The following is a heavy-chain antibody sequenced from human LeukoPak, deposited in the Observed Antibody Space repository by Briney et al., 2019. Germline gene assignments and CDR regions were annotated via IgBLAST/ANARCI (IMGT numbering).Heavy chain of an antibody. CDR3: ARFGEQQLVWTNWFDP. Sequence: SGTLFLTCTVSGGSISSYYWSWIRQPPGKGLEWIGYIYYSGSTNYNPSLKSRVTISVDTSKNQFSLKLSSVTAADTAVYFCARFGEQQLVWTNWFDPWGQGTLVTVSS. CDR1: GGSISSYY. J-gene: IGHJ5*02. CDR2: IYYSGST. D-gene: IGHD6-13*01. V-gene: IGHV4-59*01.